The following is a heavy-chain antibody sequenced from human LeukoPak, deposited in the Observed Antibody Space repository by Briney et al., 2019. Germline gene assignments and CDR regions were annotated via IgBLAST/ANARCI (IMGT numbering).Heavy chain of an antibody. CDR2: INAGNGNT. V-gene: IGHV1-3*01. Sequence: ASVKVSCKVSGYTLTELSMHWVRQAPGQRLEWMGWINAGNGNTKYSQKFQGRVTITRDTSASTAYMELSSLRSEDTAVYYCATGIVGATGIDYWGQGTLVTVSS. CDR3: ATGIVGATGIDY. CDR1: GYTLTELS. D-gene: IGHD1-26*01. J-gene: IGHJ4*02.